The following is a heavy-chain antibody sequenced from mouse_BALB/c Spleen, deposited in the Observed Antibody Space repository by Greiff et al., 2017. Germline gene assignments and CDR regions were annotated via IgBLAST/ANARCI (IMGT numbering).Heavy chain of an antibody. Sequence: VQLQQSGPELVKPGASVKMSCKASGYTFTSYVMHWVKQKPGQGLEWIGYINPYNDGTNYNEKFKGKATFTADTSSNTAYMQLSSLTSEDSAVYYCARGRPGTWFAYWGQGTLVTVSA. V-gene: IGHV1-14*01. CDR1: GYTFTSYV. D-gene: IGHD4-1*01. J-gene: IGHJ3*01. CDR2: INPYNDGT. CDR3: ARGRPGTWFAY.